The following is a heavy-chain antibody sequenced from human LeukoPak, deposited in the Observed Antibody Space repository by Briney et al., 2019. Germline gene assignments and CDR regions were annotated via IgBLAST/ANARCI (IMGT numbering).Heavy chain of an antibody. CDR2: IKQDGSEK. V-gene: IGHV3-7*03. CDR1: GFTFSSYW. Sequence: GGSLRLSCAASGFTFSSYWMTWVRQAPGNGLEWVAKIKQDGSEKYYVDSVKGRFTISRDNAENSLYLQMNSLGAEDTAVYYCARRGTSSSWAHFDYWGQGTLVTVSS. CDR3: ARRGTSSSWAHFDY. D-gene: IGHD6-13*01. J-gene: IGHJ4*02.